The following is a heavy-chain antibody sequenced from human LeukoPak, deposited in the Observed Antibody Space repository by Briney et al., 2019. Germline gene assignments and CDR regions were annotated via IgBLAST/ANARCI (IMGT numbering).Heavy chain of an antibody. CDR2: TYYRSKWYN. CDR3: AGGPSHAFDI. J-gene: IGHJ3*02. Sequence: PSQTLSLTCAISGDSLSSNSVAWNWTRQSPSRGLEWLGRTYYRSKWYNDYAVSVKSRITINPDTSKNQFSLQLNSMTPEDTAVYYCAGGPSHAFDIWGQGTMVTVSS. D-gene: IGHD2-15*01. V-gene: IGHV6-1*01. CDR1: GDSLSSNSVA.